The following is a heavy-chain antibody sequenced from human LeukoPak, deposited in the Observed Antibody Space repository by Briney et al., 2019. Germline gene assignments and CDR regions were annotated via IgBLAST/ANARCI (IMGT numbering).Heavy chain of an antibody. D-gene: IGHD2-2*01. Sequence: PGGSLRLSCAASGFTFSSYAMSWVRQAPGKGLEWVSAISGSGGSTYYADSVKGRFTISRDNPKNTLYLQMNSLRAEDTAVYYCAKDRDCSSTSCYGGNYWGQGTLVTVSS. CDR1: GFTFSSYA. J-gene: IGHJ4*02. CDR2: ISGSGGST. CDR3: AKDRDCSSTSCYGGNY. V-gene: IGHV3-23*01.